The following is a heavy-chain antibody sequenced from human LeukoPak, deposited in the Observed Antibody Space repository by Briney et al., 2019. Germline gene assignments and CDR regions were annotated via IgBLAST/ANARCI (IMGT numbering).Heavy chain of an antibody. CDR1: GFTFSSYA. Sequence: GGSLRLSCAASGFTFSSYAMTWARQAPGKGLEWGSVISGDAGTTYYADSVKGRFTISRDNSKNTLYLQMNSLRAEDTAVYYCAKETERAFDLWGQGTMVTVSS. D-gene: IGHD5-24*01. CDR2: ISGDAGTT. J-gene: IGHJ3*01. V-gene: IGHV3-23*01. CDR3: AKETERAFDL.